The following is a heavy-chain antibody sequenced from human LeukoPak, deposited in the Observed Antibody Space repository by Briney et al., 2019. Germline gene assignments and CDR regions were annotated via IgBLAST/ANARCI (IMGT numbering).Heavy chain of an antibody. Sequence: SETLSLTCAVSGGSISSDSWWSWVRQSPGKGLECIGEIFHRGGTTYNPSLKSRVTMSIDKSKNRFSLELTSVTAADTAMYFCARRGFCTGSSCSFALDFWGQGTLVIVSS. CDR3: ARRGFCTGSSCSFALDF. CDR1: GGSISSDSW. V-gene: IGHV4-4*02. CDR2: IFHRGGT. J-gene: IGHJ4*02. D-gene: IGHD2-15*01.